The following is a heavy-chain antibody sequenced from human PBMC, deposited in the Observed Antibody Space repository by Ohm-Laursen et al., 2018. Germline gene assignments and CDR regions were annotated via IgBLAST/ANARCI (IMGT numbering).Heavy chain of an antibody. CDR2: IGTAGDT. V-gene: IGHV3-13*01. J-gene: IGHJ6*02. Sequence: SLRLSCAASGFTFSDYGMHWVRQATGKGLEWVSAIGTAGDTNYPGSVKGRFTISRENAKNSLFLQMNSLRAGDTAVYYCARREYYYGLDVWGQGTTVTVSS. CDR3: ARREYYYGLDV. CDR1: GFTFSDYG. D-gene: IGHD1-26*01.